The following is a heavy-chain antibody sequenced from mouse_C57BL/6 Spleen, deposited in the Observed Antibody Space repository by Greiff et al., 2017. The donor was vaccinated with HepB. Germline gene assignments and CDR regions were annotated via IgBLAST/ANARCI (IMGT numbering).Heavy chain of an antibody. D-gene: IGHD4-1*01. V-gene: IGHV1-4*01. CDR2: INPSSGYT. Sequence: QVQLQQSGAELARPGASVKMSCKASGYTFTSYTMHWVKQRPGQGLEWIGYINPSSGYTKYNQKFKDKATLTADKSSSTAYMQLSSLTSEDSAVYYCARSVTGTRDYWGQGTTLTVSS. CDR1: GYTFTSYT. J-gene: IGHJ2*01. CDR3: ARSVTGTRDY.